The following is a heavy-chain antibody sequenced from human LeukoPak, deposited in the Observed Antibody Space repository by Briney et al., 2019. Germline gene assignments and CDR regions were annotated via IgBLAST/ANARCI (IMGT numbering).Heavy chain of an antibody. D-gene: IGHD4-17*01. CDR2: IYYRGST. CDR3: ARDDVDYGAFDI. CDR1: GGSISSYY. J-gene: IGHJ3*02. V-gene: IGHV4-59*12. Sequence: SETLSLTCTVSGGSISSYYWSWIRQPPGKGLEWIGYIYYRGSTNYNPSLKSRVTISVDTSKNQFSLKLSSVTAADTAVYYCARDDVDYGAFDIWGQGTMVTVSS.